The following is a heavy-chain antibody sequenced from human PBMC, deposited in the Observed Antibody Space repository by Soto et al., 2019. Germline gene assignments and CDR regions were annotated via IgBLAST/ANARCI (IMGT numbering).Heavy chain of an antibody. J-gene: IGHJ4*02. CDR2: IKQDGSEK. CDR3: ARDAGTQEVQQPTVDFDY. V-gene: IGHV3-7*01. D-gene: IGHD1-1*01. CDR1: GFTFSSYW. Sequence: GGSLRLSCAASGFTFSSYWMSWVRQAPGKGLEWVANIKQDGSEKYYVDSVKGRFTISRDNAKNSLYLQMNSLRAEDTAVYYCARDAGTQEVQQPTVDFDYWGQGTLVTVSS.